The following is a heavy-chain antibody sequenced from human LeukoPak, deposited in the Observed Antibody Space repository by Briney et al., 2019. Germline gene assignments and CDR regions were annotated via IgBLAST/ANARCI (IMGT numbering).Heavy chain of an antibody. V-gene: IGHV3-21*01. CDR2: ISSSSSYI. Sequence: GGSLRLSCAASGFSFSSYSMNWVRQAPGKGLEWVSSISSSSSYIYQADSVKGRFTISRDDAKNSLYLQMNSLRAEDTAVYYCARMLGGTSWGFDCWGRGTLVTVSS. CDR3: ARMLGGTSWGFDC. CDR1: GFSFSSYS. J-gene: IGHJ4*02. D-gene: IGHD7-27*01.